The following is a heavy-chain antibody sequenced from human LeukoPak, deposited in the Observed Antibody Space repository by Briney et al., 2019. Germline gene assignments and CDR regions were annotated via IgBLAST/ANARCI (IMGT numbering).Heavy chain of an antibody. Sequence: ASVTVSCKASGYSFTSYLISWVRQVPGQGLEWMGWISGHNGNTDYAQRFKNRVTLTTDTSSSTAYMELRSLTSDDTAVYFCARIWAEFQLVCDFRGQGTLVTVSP. CDR1: GYSFTSYL. CDR2: ISGHNGNT. V-gene: IGHV1-18*01. J-gene: IGHJ1*01. D-gene: IGHD3/OR15-3a*01. CDR3: ARIWAEFQLVCDF.